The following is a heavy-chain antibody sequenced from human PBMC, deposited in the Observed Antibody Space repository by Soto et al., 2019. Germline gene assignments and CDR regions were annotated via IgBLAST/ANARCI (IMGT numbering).Heavy chain of an antibody. J-gene: IGHJ4*02. Sequence: PSETLSLTCTVSGGSISSGGYYWSWIRQHPGKGLEWIGYIYYSGSTYYNPSLKSRVTISVDTSKNQFSLKLSSVTAADTAVYYCARSKVAGYYDATAYFDYWGQGILVTVSS. CDR3: ARSKVAGYYDATAYFDY. D-gene: IGHD3-3*01. V-gene: IGHV4-31*03. CDR2: IYYSGST. CDR1: GGSISSGGYY.